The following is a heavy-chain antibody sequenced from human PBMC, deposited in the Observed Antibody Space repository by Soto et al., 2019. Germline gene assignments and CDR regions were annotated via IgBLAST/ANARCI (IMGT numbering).Heavy chain of an antibody. J-gene: IGHJ4*02. CDR1: GYTFTGYY. CDR3: ARGRYYDRSPTPYFDY. D-gene: IGHD3-22*01. V-gene: IGHV1-2*02. Sequence: GASVKVSCKASGYTFTGYYMHWVRQAPGQGLEWMGWINPNSGGTNYAQKFQGRVTMTRDTSISTAYMELSRLRSDDTAVYYCARGRYYDRSPTPYFDYWGQGTLVTVS. CDR2: INPNSGGT.